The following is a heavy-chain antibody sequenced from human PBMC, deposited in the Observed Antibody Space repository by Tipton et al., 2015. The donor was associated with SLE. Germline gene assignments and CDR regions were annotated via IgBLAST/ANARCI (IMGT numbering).Heavy chain of an antibody. Sequence: TLSLTCTVSGASIRSHYWSWIRQTPGKGLEWIGDIYNGGRTNYNASLKSRVTISVDTSKNQFSLRLTSVTAADPAVYYCARRGDWQYYFPSWGPGTLVTVS. CDR2: IYNGGRT. V-gene: IGHV4-59*11. CDR3: ARRGDWQYYFPS. D-gene: IGHD2/OR15-2a*01. CDR1: GASIRSHY. J-gene: IGHJ4*02.